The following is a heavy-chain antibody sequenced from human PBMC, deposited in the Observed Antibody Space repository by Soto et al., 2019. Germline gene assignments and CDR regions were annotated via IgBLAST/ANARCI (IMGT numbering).Heavy chain of an antibody. CDR1: GYTFTSYG. Sequence: ASVKVSCKASGYTFTSYGISWVRQAPGQGLEWMGWTSAYNGNTNYAQKLQGRVTMTTDTSTSTAYMELRSLRSDDTAVYYCARDSSYYDSSGYYYWVGAFDIWGQGTMVTVSS. V-gene: IGHV1-18*01. CDR2: TSAYNGNT. D-gene: IGHD3-22*01. J-gene: IGHJ3*02. CDR3: ARDSSYYDSSGYYYWVGAFDI.